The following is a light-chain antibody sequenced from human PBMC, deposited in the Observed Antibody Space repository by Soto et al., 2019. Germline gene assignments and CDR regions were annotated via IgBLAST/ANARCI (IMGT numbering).Light chain of an antibody. CDR3: SSYTSSSPLYV. CDR2: EVA. CDR1: NSDIGFYNY. J-gene: IGLJ1*01. V-gene: IGLV2-14*01. Sequence: QSVLTHPASVSWSPGHSITISCTGTNSDIGFYNYVSWYQQHPGEAPKLIIYEVAKRPSGVSSRFSGSKSGNTASLTISGLQAEDEADYNCSSYTSSSPLYVFGTGTKVTVL.